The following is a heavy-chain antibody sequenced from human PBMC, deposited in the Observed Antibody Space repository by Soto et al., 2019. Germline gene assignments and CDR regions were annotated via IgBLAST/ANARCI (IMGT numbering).Heavy chain of an antibody. V-gene: IGHV3-23*01. CDR2: ISGSGGST. D-gene: IGHD3-22*01. J-gene: IGHJ6*02. CDR3: AKGVRSYYYYGMDV. CDR1: GFTFSSYA. Sequence: PGGSLRLSCAASGFTFSSYAMTWVRQAPGKGLEWVSGISGSGGSTYYADSVKGRFTISRDNSKNTMYLQMNSLRAEDTPVYYCAKGVRSYYYYGMDVWGQGTTVTVSS.